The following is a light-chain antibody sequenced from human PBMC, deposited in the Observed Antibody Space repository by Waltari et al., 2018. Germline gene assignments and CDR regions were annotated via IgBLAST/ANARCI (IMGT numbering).Light chain of an antibody. J-gene: IGLJ2*01. V-gene: IGLV3-25*03. CDR2: KDP. CDR1: VLPKQY. CDR3: QSAHSGSTHLL. Sequence: SYELTQPPSVSVSPGQTARIPCSGDVLPKQYAYWYQQKPGQAPVLIISKDPVGAAGIPGRFSGSTSGTTVTLTISGAQADDEADYYCQSAHSGSTHLLFGGGTKLTVL.